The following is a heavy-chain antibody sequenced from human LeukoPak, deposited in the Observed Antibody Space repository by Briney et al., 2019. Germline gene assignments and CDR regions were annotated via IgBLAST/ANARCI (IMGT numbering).Heavy chain of an antibody. CDR1: GFTFSSYE. D-gene: IGHD4-11*01. V-gene: IGHV3-48*03. J-gene: IGHJ3*02. Sequence: SGGSLRLSCAAFGFTFSSYEMNCVRRASGKGLEWVSYINGGGTTIFYADSVKGRFTISRDNAKNSLYLHMNSLSAEDTAVYFCATETENSNYDAFDIWGQGTLVTVSS. CDR3: ATETENSNYDAFDI. CDR2: INGGGTTI.